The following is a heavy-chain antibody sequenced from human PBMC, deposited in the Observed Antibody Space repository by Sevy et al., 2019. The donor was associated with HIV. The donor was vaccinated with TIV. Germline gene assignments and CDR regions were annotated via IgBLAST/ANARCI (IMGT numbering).Heavy chain of an antibody. Sequence: ASVKVSCKASGYTFTTSAMHWVRQAPGQSLEWMGWINAGNSDTKYSQKSQDRVTITRDTSASTVYMELSSLRSEDTAVYYCARDQRGGNYRDYYFYGMDVWGPGTTVTVSS. D-gene: IGHD2-15*01. J-gene: IGHJ6*02. CDR2: INAGNSDT. CDR1: GYTFTTSA. CDR3: ARDQRGGNYRDYYFYGMDV. V-gene: IGHV1-3*01.